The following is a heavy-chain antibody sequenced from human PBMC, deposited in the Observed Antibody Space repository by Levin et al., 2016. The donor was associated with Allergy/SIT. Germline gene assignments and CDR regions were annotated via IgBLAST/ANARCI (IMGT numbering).Heavy chain of an antibody. V-gene: IGHV1-18*04. Sequence: ASVKVSCKASGYTFTTYSLNWVRQAPGQGLEWMGWISAHNGNTNYAQTFRGRATMTTDTSTNTAYLELRGLTSDDTAVYYCARRGLTTSGTFDYWGQGTLVTVSS. J-gene: IGHJ4*02. CDR2: ISAHNGNT. D-gene: IGHD1/OR15-1a*01. CDR3: ARRGLTTSGTFDY. CDR1: GYTFTTYS.